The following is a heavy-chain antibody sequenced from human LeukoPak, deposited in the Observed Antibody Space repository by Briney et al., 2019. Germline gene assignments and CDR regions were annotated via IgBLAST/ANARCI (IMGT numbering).Heavy chain of an antibody. V-gene: IGHV4-38-2*02. J-gene: IGHJ6*03. Sequence: PSETLSLTCTVSGYSISSGYYWGWIRQPPGKGLEGIGSIYHSGSTYYNPSLKSRVTISVDTSKNQFSLKLSCVTAADTAVYYCAIETSQKGAHYMDVCGKGTKVSISS. CDR3: AIETSQKGAHYMDV. D-gene: IGHD3-16*01. CDR2: IYHSGST. CDR1: GYSISSGYY.